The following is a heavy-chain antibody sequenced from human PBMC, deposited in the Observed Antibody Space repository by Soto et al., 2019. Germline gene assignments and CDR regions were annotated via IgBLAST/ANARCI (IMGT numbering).Heavy chain of an antibody. V-gene: IGHV4-59*01. CDR3: ARRGVAVARSWFDP. CDR2: IYYSGST. J-gene: IGHJ5*02. D-gene: IGHD6-19*01. Sequence: SETLSLTCTVSGGSISSYYWSWIRQPPGKGLEWIGYIYYSGSTNYNPSLKSRVTISVDTSKNQFSLKLSSVTAADTAVYYCARRGVAVARSWFDPWGQGTLVTVSS. CDR1: GGSISSYY.